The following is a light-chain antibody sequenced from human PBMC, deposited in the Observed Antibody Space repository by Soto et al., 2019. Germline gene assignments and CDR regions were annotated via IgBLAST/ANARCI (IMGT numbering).Light chain of an antibody. J-gene: IGLJ3*02. CDR2: EVS. Sequence: QSALTQPASVSGSPGQSITISCTGTSSDVGGCNYVSWYQQHPGKAPKLIIYEVSNRPSGVSNRFSGSKSGNTASLTVSGLQAEDEADYYCSSYSSVTTLWVFGGGTKVTVL. V-gene: IGLV2-14*01. CDR1: SSDVGGCNY. CDR3: SSYSSVTTLWV.